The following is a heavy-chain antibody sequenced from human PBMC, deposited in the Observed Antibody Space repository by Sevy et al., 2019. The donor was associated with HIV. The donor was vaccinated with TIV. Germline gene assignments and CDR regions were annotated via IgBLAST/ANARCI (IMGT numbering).Heavy chain of an antibody. J-gene: IGHJ4*02. V-gene: IGHV3-23*01. D-gene: IGHD2-8*01. CDR2: LSFGCGEI. CDR3: AREGCTKPHDY. CDR1: GFTFSKYS. Sequence: GGSLRLSCAASGFTFSKYSMSWVRQPPGKGLEWVSTLSFGCGEINYADSVKGRFTISRDNSKMSVYLQMNNLRPEDTAVYYCAREGCTKPHDYWGQGTLVTVSS.